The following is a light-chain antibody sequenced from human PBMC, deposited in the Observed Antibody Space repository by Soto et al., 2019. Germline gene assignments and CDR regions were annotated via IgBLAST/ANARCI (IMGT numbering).Light chain of an antibody. CDR3: RSYAGGGISV. CDR1: TSDVGGYNY. CDR2: EGF. Sequence: QSALTQAASVSGSPGQSITISCTGTTSDVGGYNYVSWYQHHPGNAPRLMIYEGFKRPSGVSNRFSGSKSGNTASLTISGLQAEDEADFYCRSYAGGGISVFGTGPKATVL. J-gene: IGLJ1*01. V-gene: IGLV2-23*01.